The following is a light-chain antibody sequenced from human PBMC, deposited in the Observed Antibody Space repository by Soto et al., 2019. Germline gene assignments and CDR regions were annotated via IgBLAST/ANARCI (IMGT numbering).Light chain of an antibody. CDR1: QGISNF. Sequence: DIQMTQSPSSLSASVGDRVTITCRASQGISNFLAWFQQKPGKVPKLLIYAASTLQSGVSSRFSGSGSGTDFNLTINSLQPEDAATYYCQKYDSAQFTFGPGTKVDIK. J-gene: IGKJ3*01. V-gene: IGKV1-27*01. CDR3: QKYDSAQFT. CDR2: AAS.